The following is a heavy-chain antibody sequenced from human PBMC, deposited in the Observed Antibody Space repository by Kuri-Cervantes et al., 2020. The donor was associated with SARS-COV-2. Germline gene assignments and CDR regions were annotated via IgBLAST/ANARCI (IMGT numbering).Heavy chain of an antibody. D-gene: IGHD1-14*01. CDR1: GGTFRGYA. Sequence: SVQVSCNAAGGTFRGYAVIWVRQAPGQGLEYMGGIIPIFGTANYSQKFEGRLTITADESTTIFYLELRDLTTEDTAVYYFAIRQNRNVGENWCDPWGPGTLVTVSS. CDR3: AIRQNRNVGENWCDP. V-gene: IGHV1-69*13. CDR2: IIPIFGTA. J-gene: IGHJ5*02.